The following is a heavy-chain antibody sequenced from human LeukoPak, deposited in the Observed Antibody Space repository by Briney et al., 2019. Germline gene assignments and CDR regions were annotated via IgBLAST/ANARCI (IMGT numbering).Heavy chain of an antibody. V-gene: IGHV3-23*01. D-gene: IGHD6-13*01. CDR3: AKDGGVAAAGRGDY. CDR2: LSGSGGST. Sequence: HSGGSLRLSCAASGFTFSSYAMSWVRQAPGKGLEWVSALSGSGGSTYYADSVKGRFTISRDNSKNTLYLQMNSLRAEDTAVYYCAKDGGVAAAGRGDYWGQGTLVTVSS. CDR1: GFTFSSYA. J-gene: IGHJ4*02.